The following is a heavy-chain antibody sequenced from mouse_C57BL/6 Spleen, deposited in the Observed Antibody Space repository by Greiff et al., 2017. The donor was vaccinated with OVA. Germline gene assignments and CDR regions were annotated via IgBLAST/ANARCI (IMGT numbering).Heavy chain of an antibody. Sequence: EVKLMESGPGLVKPSQSLSLTCSVTGYSITSGYYWNWIRQFPGNKLEWMGYISYDGSNNYNPSLKNRISITRDTSKNQFFLKLNSVTTEDTATYYCARRTNEDAMDYWGQGTSVTVSS. J-gene: IGHJ4*01. CDR3: ARRTNEDAMDY. V-gene: IGHV3-6*01. CDR2: ISYDGSN. CDR1: GYSITSGYY.